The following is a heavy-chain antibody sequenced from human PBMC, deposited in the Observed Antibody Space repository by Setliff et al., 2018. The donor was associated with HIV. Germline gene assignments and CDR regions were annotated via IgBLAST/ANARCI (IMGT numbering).Heavy chain of an antibody. J-gene: IGHJ4*02. CDR2: MNTNTGNT. V-gene: IGHV1-8*02. CDR3: ARGYCSSTSLYCIYYFDN. CDR1: GYSFTNYD. Sequence: ASVKVSCKASGYSFTNYDINWVRQATGQGLEWMGWMNTNTGNTGYARKFQGRVTMTRKTSISTAYMELRSLRSDDTAVYYCARGYCSSTSLYCIYYFDNWGKGTTVTVSS. D-gene: IGHD2-2*01.